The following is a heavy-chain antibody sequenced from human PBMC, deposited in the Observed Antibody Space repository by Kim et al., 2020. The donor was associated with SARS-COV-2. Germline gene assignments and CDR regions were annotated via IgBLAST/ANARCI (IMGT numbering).Heavy chain of an antibody. D-gene: IGHD1-1*01. V-gene: IGHV3-11*04. CDR3: TRAPDPGTKVDQ. Sequence: GGSLRLSCAASGFTFSHCYMSWIRRAPGKGLEWVAYISDSGTPLYYADSVKGRFIVSRDNAKNSLYLKMDNLRAGDTAVYYCTRAPDPGTKVDQWGQGTLVTVSS. CDR2: ISDSGTPL. J-gene: IGHJ4*02. CDR1: GFTFSHCY.